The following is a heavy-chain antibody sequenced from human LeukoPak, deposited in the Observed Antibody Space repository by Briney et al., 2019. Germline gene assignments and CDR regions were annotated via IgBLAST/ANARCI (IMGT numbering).Heavy chain of an antibody. D-gene: IGHD3-10*01. CDR1: GGSFSGYY. V-gene: IGHV4-34*01. J-gene: IGHJ3*02. Sequence: PSETLSLTCAVYGGSFSGYYWSWIRQPPGKGLEWIGEINHSGSPNYNPSLKSRVPISIDTSKNQFSLKLSPVTAADTAVYYCARDLSDYYGSGSYRPIDAFDIWGQGTMVTVSS. CDR3: ARDLSDYYGSGSYRPIDAFDI. CDR2: INHSGSP.